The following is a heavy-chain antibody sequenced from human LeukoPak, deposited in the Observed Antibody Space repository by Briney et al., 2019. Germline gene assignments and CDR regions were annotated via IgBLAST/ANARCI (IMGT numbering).Heavy chain of an antibody. D-gene: IGHD2-2*01. V-gene: IGHV3-30*04. CDR3: ASPHCSSTSCYYYYYYGMDV. J-gene: IGHJ6*02. CDR1: GFTFSSYA. CDR2: ISYDGSNK. Sequence: GRSLRLSCAASGFTFSSYAMHWVRQAPGKGLEWVAVISYDGSNKYYADSVKGRFTISRDNSKNTLYLQMNSLRAEDTAVYYCASPHCSSTSCYYYYYYGMDVWGQGTTVTVSS.